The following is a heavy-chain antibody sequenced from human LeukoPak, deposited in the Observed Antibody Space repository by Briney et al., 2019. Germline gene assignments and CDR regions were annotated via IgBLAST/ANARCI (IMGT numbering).Heavy chain of an antibody. J-gene: IGHJ5*02. CDR2: IYYSGST. D-gene: IGHD4-11*01. CDR3: ARHMTTVTTMGNIWFDP. Sequence: SETLSLTCTVSGGSIGSSSYYWGWIRQPPGKGLEWIGSIYYSGSTYYNPSLKSRVTISVDTSKNQFSLKLSSVTAADTAVYYCARHMTTVTTMGNIWFDPWGQGTLVTVSS. V-gene: IGHV4-39*01. CDR1: GGSIGSSSYY.